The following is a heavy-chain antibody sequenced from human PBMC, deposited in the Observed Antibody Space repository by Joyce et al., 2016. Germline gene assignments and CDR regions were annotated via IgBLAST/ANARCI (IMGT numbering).Heavy chain of an antibody. CDR1: GFTLSDHG. V-gene: IGHV3-30*18. J-gene: IGHJ4*02. Sequence: QVHLVESGGDVVQPGRSLRLSCAASGFTLSDHGLHWVRQAPGKGLEWLECVSFDGTYKFYADSVKGRFTIARDNVNNTFYLQMDNLRPEDTALYHCAKERRDTGNWLPSDFDHWGQGTPVTVSS. D-gene: IGHD1-1*01. CDR2: VSFDGTYK. CDR3: AKERRDTGNWLPSDFDH.